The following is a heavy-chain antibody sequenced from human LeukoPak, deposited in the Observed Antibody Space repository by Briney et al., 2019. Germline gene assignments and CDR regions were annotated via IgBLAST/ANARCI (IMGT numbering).Heavy chain of an antibody. CDR2: IKQDGSAK. CDR1: GFTFSSYW. CDR3: ARSITIFGHHSNYYYMDV. V-gene: IGHV3-7*01. Sequence: GGSLRLSCAASGFTFSSYWMSWVRLAPGKGLEWVANIKQDGSAKFYVESVKGRFTISRDNAKKSLYLQMNSLRAEDTAVYYCARSITIFGHHSNYYYMDVWGKGTTVTVS. D-gene: IGHD3-3*01. J-gene: IGHJ6*03.